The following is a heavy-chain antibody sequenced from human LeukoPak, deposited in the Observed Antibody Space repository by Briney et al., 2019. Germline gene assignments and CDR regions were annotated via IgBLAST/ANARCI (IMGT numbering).Heavy chain of an antibody. D-gene: IGHD1-1*01. J-gene: IGHJ4*02. CDR2: ITSSSSYI. CDR1: GITFSSYS. Sequence: PGGSLRLSCAASGITFSSYSMNWVRQAPGKGLEWVSSITSSSSYIYYADSVKGRFTSSRDNAKNSLYLQMNSLRAEDTAVYYCAKDPPSYSWNYIEYFDSWGQGTLVTVSS. V-gene: IGHV3-21*01. CDR3: AKDPPSYSWNYIEYFDS.